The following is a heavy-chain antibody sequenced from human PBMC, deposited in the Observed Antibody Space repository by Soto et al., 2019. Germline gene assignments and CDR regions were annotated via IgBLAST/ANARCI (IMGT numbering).Heavy chain of an antibody. V-gene: IGHV1-69*12. Sequence: QVQLEQSGAEVKTLGSSVKVSCKASGDTFNKYAISWVRQAPGQGLEWMGGIIPIFGTANYAPQFQDRVTITADEATSPAYMDLTSLKSDDTAVYFCARGARFLEWLSFDHWGQGTLVTVSS. CDR1: GDTFNKYA. CDR2: IIPIFGTA. D-gene: IGHD3-3*01. J-gene: IGHJ4*02. CDR3: ARGARFLEWLSFDH.